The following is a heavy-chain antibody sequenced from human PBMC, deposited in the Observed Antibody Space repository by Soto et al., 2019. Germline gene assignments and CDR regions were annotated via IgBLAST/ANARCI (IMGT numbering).Heavy chain of an antibody. CDR1: GGSISSYY. V-gene: IGHV4-4*07. CDR2: IYTSGST. D-gene: IGHD3-22*01. J-gene: IGHJ4*02. CDR3: ARGANYYDSDCYYYGLNYFDY. Sequence: QVQLQESGPGLVRPSETLSLTCAVSGGSISSYYWTWIRQAAGKGLEWIGRIYTSGSTSCNPSLKSRVTMSVDTSKNQFSLRLSSVTAADTAVYYCARGANYYDSDCYYYGLNYFDYWGQGPLVTVSS.